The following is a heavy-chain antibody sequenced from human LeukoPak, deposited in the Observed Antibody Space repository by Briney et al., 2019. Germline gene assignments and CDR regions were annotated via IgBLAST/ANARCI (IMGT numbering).Heavy chain of an antibody. Sequence: PGGSLRLSCAASGFXVSSYGMHWVRQAPGKGLEWVAVISYDGSNKYYADSVKGRFTISRDNSKNSLYLQMNSLRAEDTAVYYCARDSSGWYYFDYWGQGILVTVSS. V-gene: IGHV3-30*03. J-gene: IGHJ4*02. CDR2: ISYDGSNK. D-gene: IGHD6-19*01. CDR3: ARDSSGWYYFDY. CDR1: GFXVSSYG.